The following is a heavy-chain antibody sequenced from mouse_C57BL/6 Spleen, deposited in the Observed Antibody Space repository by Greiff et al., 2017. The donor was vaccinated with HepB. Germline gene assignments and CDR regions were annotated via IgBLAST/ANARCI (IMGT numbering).Heavy chain of an antibody. Sequence: QVQLKESGPGILQPSQTLSLTCSFSGFSLSTFGMGVGWIRQPSGKGLEWLAHIWWDDDKYYNPALKSRLTISKDTSKNQVFLKIANVDTADTATYYCARMIYDGYYFYAMDYWGQGTSVTVSS. J-gene: IGHJ4*01. CDR3: ARMIYDGYYFYAMDY. CDR1: GFSLSTFGMG. D-gene: IGHD2-3*01. CDR2: IWWDDDK. V-gene: IGHV8-8*01.